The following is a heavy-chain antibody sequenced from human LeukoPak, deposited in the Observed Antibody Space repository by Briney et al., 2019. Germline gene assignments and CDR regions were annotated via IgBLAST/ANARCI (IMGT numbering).Heavy chain of an antibody. Sequence: SVKVSCKASGGTFSSYAISWVRQAPGQGLEWMGRIIPILGIANYAQKFQGRVTITADNSTSTAYMELSSLRSEDTAVYYCARGGGHSASDYFDYWGQGTLVTVSS. CDR3: ARGGGHSASDYFDY. V-gene: IGHV1-69*04. J-gene: IGHJ4*02. CDR1: GGTFSSYA. CDR2: IIPILGIA. D-gene: IGHD3-10*01.